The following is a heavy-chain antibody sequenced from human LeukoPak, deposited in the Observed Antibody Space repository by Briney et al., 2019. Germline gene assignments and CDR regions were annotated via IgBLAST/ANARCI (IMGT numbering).Heavy chain of an antibody. CDR1: GGTFSSYA. V-gene: IGHV1-69*05. CDR3: ARGWELLAALDY. J-gene: IGHJ4*02. D-gene: IGHD1-26*01. Sequence: SVKVSCKASGGTFSSYAISWVRQAPGQGLEWMGGIIPILGTANYAQKFQGRVTITTDESTSTAYMELSSLRSEDTAVYYCARGWELLAALDYWGQGTLVTVSS. CDR2: IIPILGTA.